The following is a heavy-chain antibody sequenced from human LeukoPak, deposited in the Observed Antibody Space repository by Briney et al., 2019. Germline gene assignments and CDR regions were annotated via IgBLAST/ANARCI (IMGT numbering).Heavy chain of an antibody. V-gene: IGHV4-59*08. CDR3: VSQDSWNLPFDY. Sequence: SETLSLPCTVSGGSISSYHWSWIRQPPGEGLEWIGYIYYRGSTNYNPSLKSRVTISVDTSKNQFSLKLSSVTAADTAVYYCVSQDSWNLPFDYWGQGTLVTVSS. J-gene: IGHJ4*02. CDR1: GGSISSYH. D-gene: IGHD1-20*01. CDR2: IYYRGST.